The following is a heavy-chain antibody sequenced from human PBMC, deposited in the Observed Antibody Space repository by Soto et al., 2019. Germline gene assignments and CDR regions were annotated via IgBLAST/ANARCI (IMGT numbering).Heavy chain of an antibody. J-gene: IGHJ5*02. CDR1: GFSFSSYS. D-gene: IGHD2-15*01. V-gene: IGHV3-21*01. CDR2: SSSSASCI. Sequence: EVQLVESGGGLVKPGGSLRLSCAASGFSFSSYSMNWVRQAPGKGLEWVLSSSSSASCINYADSVKGRFPISRDNAKKSLYLQMNSRRAEDTTVYYCARGYTGYCSGGTCYWFDPWGQGTLVTVSS. CDR3: ARGYTGYCSGGTCYWFDP.